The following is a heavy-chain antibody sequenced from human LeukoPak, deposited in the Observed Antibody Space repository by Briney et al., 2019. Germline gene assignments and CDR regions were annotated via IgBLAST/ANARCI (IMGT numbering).Heavy chain of an antibody. CDR2: INPNSGGT. CDR3: ARADCSSTSCLNAFDI. D-gene: IGHD2-2*01. CDR1: AYTFTGYY. J-gene: IGHJ3*02. Sequence: ASVKVSCKASAYTFTGYYMHWVRQAPGQGLEWMGRINPNSGGTNYAQKFQGRVTMTRDTSISTAYMELSRLRSDDTAVYYCARADCSSTSCLNAFDIWGQGTMVTVSS. V-gene: IGHV1-2*06.